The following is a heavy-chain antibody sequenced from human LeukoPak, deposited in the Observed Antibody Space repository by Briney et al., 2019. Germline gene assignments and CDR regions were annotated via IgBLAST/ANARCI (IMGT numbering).Heavy chain of an antibody. CDR3: AREPRITMVRGVIIGYFDY. Sequence: SETLSLTCTVSGGSVSSGGYYWSWIRQHPGKGLEWIGYIYYSGSTYYNPSLKSRVTISVDTSKNQFSLKLSSVTAADTAVYYCAREPRITMVRGVIIGYFDYWGQGTLVTVSS. J-gene: IGHJ4*02. CDR1: GGSVSSGGYY. V-gene: IGHV4-31*03. D-gene: IGHD3-10*01. CDR2: IYYSGST.